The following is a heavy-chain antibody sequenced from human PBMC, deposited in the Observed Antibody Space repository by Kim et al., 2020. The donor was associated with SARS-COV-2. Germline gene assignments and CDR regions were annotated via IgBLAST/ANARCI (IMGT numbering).Heavy chain of an antibody. Sequence: TIYYAGTVKSRFTTSRDNAKDTRYLQMSSLRAEDTAVYYCARGKDSRGDYWGQGTLVTVSS. CDR3: ARGKDSRGDY. J-gene: IGHJ4*02. D-gene: IGHD3-22*01. V-gene: IGHV3-48*04. CDR2: TI.